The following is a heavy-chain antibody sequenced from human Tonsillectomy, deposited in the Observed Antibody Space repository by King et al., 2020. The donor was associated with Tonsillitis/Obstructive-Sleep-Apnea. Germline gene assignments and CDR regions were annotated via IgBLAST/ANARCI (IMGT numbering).Heavy chain of an antibody. CDR3: ASVGGSGTYAFEACDY. D-gene: IGHD3-10*01. Sequence: VQLQESGPGLVKPSETLSLTCTVSNVSISSHYWSWIRQPPGKGLEWIGYIYYSGSTTYNPSLKSRVTISLDTSKNQFSLKLSSVAAADTAVYYCASVGGSGTYAFEACDYWGQGTLVTVSS. J-gene: IGHJ4*02. CDR1: NVSISSHY. CDR2: IYYSGST. V-gene: IGHV4-59*11.